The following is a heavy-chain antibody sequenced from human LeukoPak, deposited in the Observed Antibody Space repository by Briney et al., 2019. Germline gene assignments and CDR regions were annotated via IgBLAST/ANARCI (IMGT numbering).Heavy chain of an antibody. CDR1: GFTFSSYA. D-gene: IGHD6-13*01. V-gene: IGHV3-7*01. CDR3: ARDPSSFYDY. CDR2: IKPDGSEK. Sequence: GGSLRLSCAASGFTFSSYAMSWVRQAPGKGLEWVANIKPDGSEKYYVDSVKGRFTISRDNAKNSLYLQMNSLRAEDTAVYYCARDPSSFYDYWGQGTLVTVSS. J-gene: IGHJ4*02.